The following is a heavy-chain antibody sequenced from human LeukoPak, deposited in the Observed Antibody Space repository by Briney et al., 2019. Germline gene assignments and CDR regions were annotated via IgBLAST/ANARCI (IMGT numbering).Heavy chain of an antibody. CDR2: ISSSSSYI. CDR1: GFTFSSYS. Sequence: TGGSLRLSCAASGFTFSSYSMNWVRQAPGKGLEWVSSISSSSSYIYYADSVKGRFTISRDNAKNSLYLQMNSLRPEDAAVYYCATESSLSNWGHGTLVTVSS. J-gene: IGHJ4*01. V-gene: IGHV3-21*01. CDR3: ATESSLSN. D-gene: IGHD3-16*02.